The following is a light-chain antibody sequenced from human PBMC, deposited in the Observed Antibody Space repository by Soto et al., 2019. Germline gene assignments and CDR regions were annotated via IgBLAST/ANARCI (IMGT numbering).Light chain of an antibody. Sequence: EIVLTQSPGTLSLSPGERVTLSCRASQNISSSSLAWYQQKPGQAPRLLIHAASSRATGIPDRFSGSGSGTDFTLTISRLEPEDFAVYYCQQYGGSALYTFGQGTKLEIK. CDR1: QNISSSS. J-gene: IGKJ2*01. CDR3: QQYGGSALYT. CDR2: AAS. V-gene: IGKV3-20*01.